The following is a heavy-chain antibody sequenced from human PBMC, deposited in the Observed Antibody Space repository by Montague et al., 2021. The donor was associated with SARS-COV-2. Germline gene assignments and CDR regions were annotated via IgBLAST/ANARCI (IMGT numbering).Heavy chain of an antibody. CDR3: ARARRGSGSGSYFDILVNWCDH. J-gene: IGHJ5*02. D-gene: IGHD3-10*01. CDR1: GGSISSGGYY. V-gene: IGHV4-31*03. Sequence: TLSLTCTVSGGSISSGGYYWSWIRQHPGKCLEWIGYIYYSGSTYYNPSLKSRVTISVDTSKNQFSLKLSSVTAADTAVYYCARARRGSGSGSYFDILVNWCDHWGQGTLVTVSS. CDR2: IYYSGST.